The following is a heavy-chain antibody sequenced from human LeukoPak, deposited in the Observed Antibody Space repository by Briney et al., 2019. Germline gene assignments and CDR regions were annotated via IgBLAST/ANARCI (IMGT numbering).Heavy chain of an antibody. Sequence: PGGSLRLSCAASGFTFSSYSMNWVRQAPGKGLEWVSSISSSSSYIYYADSVKGRFTISRDNAKNSLYLQINSLRAEDTAVYYCARGILPATDFEYWGQGTLVTVSS. CDR2: ISSSSSYI. D-gene: IGHD2-2*01. J-gene: IGHJ4*02. CDR3: ARGILPATDFEY. V-gene: IGHV3-21*01. CDR1: GFTFSSYS.